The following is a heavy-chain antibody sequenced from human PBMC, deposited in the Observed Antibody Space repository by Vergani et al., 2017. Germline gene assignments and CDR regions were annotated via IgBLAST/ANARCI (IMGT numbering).Heavy chain of an antibody. CDR2: IYYSGST. V-gene: IGHV4-59*08. CDR3: ARVGVGWYYFDY. Sequence: QVQLQESGPGLVKPSETLSLTCTVSGGSISSYYWSWIRQPPGKGLEWIGYIYYSGSTNYNPSLKSRVTISVDTSKNQFSLKLSSVTAADTAVYYCARVGVGWYYFDYWGQGTLVTVSS. D-gene: IGHD1-26*01. CDR1: GGSISSYY. J-gene: IGHJ4*02.